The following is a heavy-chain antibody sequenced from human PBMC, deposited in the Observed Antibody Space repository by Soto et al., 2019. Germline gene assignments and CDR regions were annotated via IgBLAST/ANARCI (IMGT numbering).Heavy chain of an antibody. CDR2: IYYSGST. CDR1: GGSISSGGYY. J-gene: IGHJ3*02. Sequence: PSETLSLTCTVSGGSISSGGYYWIWIRHHPGKGLEWIGYIYYSGSTYYNPSLKSRVTISVDTSKNQFSLKLSSVTAADTAVYYCARGGYYDSSGYPDAFDIWGQGTMVTVSS. V-gene: IGHV4-31*02. CDR3: ARGGYYDSSGYPDAFDI. D-gene: IGHD3-22*01.